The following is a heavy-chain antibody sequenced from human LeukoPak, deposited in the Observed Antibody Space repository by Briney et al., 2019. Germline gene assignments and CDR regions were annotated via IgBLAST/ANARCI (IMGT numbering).Heavy chain of an antibody. CDR1: GGTFSSYA. J-gene: IGHJ4*02. V-gene: IGHV1-69*13. Sequence: SVKVSCKASGGTFSSYAISWVRQAPGQGLEWMGGIIPIFGTANYAQKFQGRVTITADESTSTAYMELSSLRSEDTAAYYCARDRGDYDSSGAQDYYFDYWGQGTLVTVSS. D-gene: IGHD3-22*01. CDR2: IIPIFGTA. CDR3: ARDRGDYDSSGAQDYYFDY.